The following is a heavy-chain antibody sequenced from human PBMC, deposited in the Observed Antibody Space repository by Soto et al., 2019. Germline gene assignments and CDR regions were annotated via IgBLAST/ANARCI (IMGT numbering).Heavy chain of an antibody. Sequence: GGSLRLSCAASGFTFSSYGMHWVRQAPGKGLEWVAVIWYDGSNKYYADSVKGRFTISRDNSKNTLYLQMNSLRAEDTAVYYCARSPDSRYSSGWVFDYYYGMDVWGQGTTVTVSS. D-gene: IGHD6-19*01. J-gene: IGHJ6*02. CDR2: IWYDGSNK. CDR3: ARSPDSRYSSGWVFDYYYGMDV. V-gene: IGHV3-33*01. CDR1: GFTFSSYG.